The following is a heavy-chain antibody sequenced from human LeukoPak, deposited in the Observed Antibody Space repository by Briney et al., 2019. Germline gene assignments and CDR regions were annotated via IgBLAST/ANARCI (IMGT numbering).Heavy chain of an antibody. V-gene: IGHV4-39*01. CDR1: GGSISSSSYY. D-gene: IGHD3-22*01. CDR3: ARTYYYDSSGYLNWFDP. J-gene: IGHJ5*02. Sequence: SETLSLTCTVSGGSISSSSYYWGWIRQPPGKGLEWIGSIYYSGSTYYNPPLKSRVTISVDTSKNQFSLKLSSVTAADTAVYYCARTYYYDSSGYLNWFDPWGQGTLVTVSS. CDR2: IYYSGST.